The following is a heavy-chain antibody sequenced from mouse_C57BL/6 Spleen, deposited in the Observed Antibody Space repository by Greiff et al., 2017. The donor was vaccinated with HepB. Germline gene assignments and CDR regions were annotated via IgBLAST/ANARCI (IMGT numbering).Heavy chain of an antibody. CDR3: ARDYGSRRGYFDY. V-gene: IGHV1-82*01. CDR2: IYPGDGDT. D-gene: IGHD1-1*01. CDR1: GYAFSSSW. J-gene: IGHJ2*01. Sequence: VQLQQSGPELVKPGASVKISCKASGYAFSSSWMNWVKQRPGKGLEWIGRIYPGDGDTNYNGKFKGKATLTADKSSSTAYMQLSSLTSEDSAVYICARDYGSRRGYFDYWGQGTTLTVSS.